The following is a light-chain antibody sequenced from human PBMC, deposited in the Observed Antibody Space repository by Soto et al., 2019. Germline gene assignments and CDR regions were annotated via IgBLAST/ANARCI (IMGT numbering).Light chain of an antibody. CDR1: QSRSNF. Sequence: DIQMTQSPSSLSASVGDRVTITCRASQSRSNFLNWYQQTPGKAPKLLISTASTLQTGVPSRFDGSGSGTDFTLTINNLQPEDFATYYCQQSYSTSITFGQGTRLEIK. CDR2: TAS. CDR3: QQSYSTSIT. V-gene: IGKV1-39*01. J-gene: IGKJ5*01.